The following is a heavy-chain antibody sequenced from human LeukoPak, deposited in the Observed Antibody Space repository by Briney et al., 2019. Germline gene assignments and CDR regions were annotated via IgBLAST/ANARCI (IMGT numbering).Heavy chain of an antibody. CDR1: GGSISSYY. J-gene: IGHJ5*02. V-gene: IGHV4-4*09. CDR2: IYTSGST. CDR3: ARHGFTGRFDP. Sequence: SETLSLTCTVSGGSISSYYWSWIRQPPGKGLEWIGYIYTSGSTNYNPSLKSRVTISVDTSKNQFSLKLSSATAADTAVYYCARHGFTGRFDPWGQGTLVTVSS. D-gene: IGHD3-10*01.